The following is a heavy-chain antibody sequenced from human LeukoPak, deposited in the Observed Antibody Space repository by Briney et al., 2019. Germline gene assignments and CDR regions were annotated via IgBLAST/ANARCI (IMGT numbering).Heavy chain of an antibody. CDR1: GFTFSSYA. CDR3: ATDSSSWPFDY. V-gene: IGHV3-23*01. Sequence: GGSLRLSCAASGFTFSSYAMSWVRQAPGMGLEWVSAISGSGSTTYYAASVKGRFTISRGNSKNTLYLQMNSLRAEDTAVYYCATDSSSWPFDYWGQGTLVTVSS. CDR2: ISGSGSTT. J-gene: IGHJ4*02. D-gene: IGHD3-22*01.